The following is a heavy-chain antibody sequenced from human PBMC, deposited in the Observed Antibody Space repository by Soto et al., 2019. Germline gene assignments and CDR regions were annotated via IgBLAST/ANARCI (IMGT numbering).Heavy chain of an antibody. V-gene: IGHV5-10-1*01. CDR2: IDPSDSYT. CDR3: AISEYSSSSPLDY. D-gene: IGHD6-6*01. CDR1: GYSFTIYW. J-gene: IGHJ4*02. Sequence: GESLKISCKGSGYSFTIYWISWVRQRPGKGLEWMGRIDPSDSYTNYSPSFQGHVTISADKSISTAYLQWSSLKASDTAMYYCAISEYSSSSPLDYWGQGTLVTVSS.